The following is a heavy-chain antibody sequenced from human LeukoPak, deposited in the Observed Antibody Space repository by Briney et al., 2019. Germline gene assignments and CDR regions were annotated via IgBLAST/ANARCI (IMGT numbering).Heavy chain of an antibody. J-gene: IGHJ6*02. CDR3: ARGPNMNSSWRRRNYYYYGMDV. V-gene: IGHV3-7*01. Sequence: GASLRLSCAASGFSFSSYWMSWVRQAPGKGLEWVANIRQDGSEKYYLDSVKGRFTISRDNAKDSVHLQMNSLRAEDTAVYYCARGPNMNSSWRRRNYYYYGMDVWGQGTTVTVSS. D-gene: IGHD6-13*01. CDR2: IRQDGSEK. CDR1: GFSFSSYW.